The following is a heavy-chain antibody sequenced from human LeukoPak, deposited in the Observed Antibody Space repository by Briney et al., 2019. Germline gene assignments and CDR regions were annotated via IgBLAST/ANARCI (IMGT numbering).Heavy chain of an antibody. CDR1: GDSVSSNSAA. V-gene: IGHV6-1*01. J-gene: IGHJ5*02. CDR2: SYYRSKWYN. D-gene: IGHD3-10*01. CDR3: AREGYMVRGVIPFDP. Sequence: ASQTLSLTCAISGDSVSSNSAAWNWIRQSPSRGLEWLGRSYYRSKWYNDYAVSVKIRITINQDTSKNKFSLQLNSVTPEDTAVYYCAREGYMVRGVIPFDPWGQGTLVTVSS.